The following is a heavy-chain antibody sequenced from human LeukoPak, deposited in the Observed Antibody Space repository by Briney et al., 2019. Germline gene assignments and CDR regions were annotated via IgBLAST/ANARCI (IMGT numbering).Heavy chain of an antibody. V-gene: IGHV4-39*01. D-gene: IGHD3-3*01. Sequence: SETLSLTCTVSSGSISSSSYYWGWIRQPPGKGLEWIGSIYYSGSTYYSPSLKSRVTISVDTSKNQFSLKLSSVTAADTAVYYCARHYEALNWFDPWGQGTLVTVSS. CDR3: ARHYEALNWFDP. CDR1: SGSISSSSYY. J-gene: IGHJ5*02. CDR2: IYYSGST.